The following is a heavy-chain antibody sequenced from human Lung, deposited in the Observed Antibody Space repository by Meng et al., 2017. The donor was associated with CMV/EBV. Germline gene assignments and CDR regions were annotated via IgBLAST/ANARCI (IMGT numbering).Heavy chain of an antibody. CDR3: ARDLVSYDFWSGYSAFKGNYYGMDV. V-gene: IGHV3-48*03. J-gene: IGHJ6*02. CDR1: GFTFSSYE. CDR2: ISSSGSTI. Sequence: GGSXRLSCAASGFTFSSYEMNWVRQAPGKGLEWVSYISSSGSTIYYADSVKGRFTISRDNAKNSLYLQMNSLRAEDTAVYYCARDLVSYDFWSGYSAFKGNYYGMDVXGQGXTVTVSS. D-gene: IGHD3-3*01.